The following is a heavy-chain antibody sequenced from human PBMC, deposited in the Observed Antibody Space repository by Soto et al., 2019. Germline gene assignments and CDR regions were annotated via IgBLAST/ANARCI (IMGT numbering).Heavy chain of an antibody. CDR2: ISGSGGST. CDR3: AHGSLTPDY. Sequence: GGSLRLSCTASGFTFATYGMSWVRQAPGKGLEWVSGISGSGGSTYYADSVKGRFTISRDNSKNTLYLQMNSLRSEDTAIYYCAHGSLTPDYWGQGTQVTVSS. J-gene: IGHJ4*02. V-gene: IGHV3-23*01. CDR1: GFTFATYG.